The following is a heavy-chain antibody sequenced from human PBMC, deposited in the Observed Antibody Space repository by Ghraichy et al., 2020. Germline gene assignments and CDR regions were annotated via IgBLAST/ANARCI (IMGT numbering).Heavy chain of an antibody. CDR1: GDTVRSYD. CDR2: MNPNSGNT. Sequence: ASVKVSCKAGGDTVRSYDINWERECSVQGVEWMGWMNPNSGNTGYAQKFQGRVTMTRNTSISTAYMELSSLRSEDTAVYYCARGSQAFDIWGQGTMVTVSS. V-gene: IGHV1-8*01. J-gene: IGHJ3*02. CDR3: ARGSQAFDI.